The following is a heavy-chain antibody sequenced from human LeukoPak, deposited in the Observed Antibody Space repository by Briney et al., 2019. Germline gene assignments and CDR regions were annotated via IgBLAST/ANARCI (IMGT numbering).Heavy chain of an antibody. J-gene: IGHJ5*02. CDR2: ISSSGSTI. D-gene: IGHD6-13*01. V-gene: IGHV3-11*04. Sequence: PGGSLRLSCAASGFTFSDYYMSWIRQAPGKGLEWVSYISSSGSTIYYADSVKGRFTISRDNAKNTLYLQMNSLRAEDTAVYYCARYSDSGQQLVLGLSWFDPWGQGTLVTVSS. CDR3: ARYSDSGQQLVLGLSWFDP. CDR1: GFTFSDYY.